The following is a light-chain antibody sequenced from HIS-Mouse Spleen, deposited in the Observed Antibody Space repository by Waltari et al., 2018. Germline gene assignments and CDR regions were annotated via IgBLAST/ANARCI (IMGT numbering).Light chain of an antibody. Sequence: SYELTQPPSVSVSPGQTASITCSGDKLADKYACWYQQKPGQSPVLVIYQDSKRPSGIPERFSGSNSGNTATLTISGTQAMDEADYYCQAWDSSTLYVFGTGTKVTVL. CDR1: KLADKY. J-gene: IGLJ1*01. CDR3: QAWDSSTLYV. V-gene: IGLV3-1*01. CDR2: QDS.